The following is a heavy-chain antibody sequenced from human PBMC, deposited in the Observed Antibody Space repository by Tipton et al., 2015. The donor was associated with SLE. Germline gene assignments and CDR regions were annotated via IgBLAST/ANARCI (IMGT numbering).Heavy chain of an antibody. J-gene: IGHJ6*02. V-gene: IGHV4-61*01. CDR1: GGSISSSSYY. CDR2: IYYSGST. CDR3: ARGHYYDSSGYYYYYGMDV. Sequence: TLSLTCTVSGGSISSSSYYWSWIRQPPGKGLEWIGYIYYSGSTNYNPSLKSRVTISVDTSKSQFSLKLSSVTAADTAVYYCARGHYYDSSGYYYYYGMDVWGQGTTVTVSS. D-gene: IGHD3-22*01.